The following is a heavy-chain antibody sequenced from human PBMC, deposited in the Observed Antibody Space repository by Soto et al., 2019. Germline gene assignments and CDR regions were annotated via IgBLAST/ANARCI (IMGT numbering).Heavy chain of an antibody. CDR1: GYTFSSYS. Sequence: QIPMVQSGAEVNQPGASVKIYCKTSGYTFSSYSINWVRHATGQGLEWMAWISTYSGNTHYAERVQGRVTVTLDKSARTAFMEMWGLTTDDTAVYFCARDNGYYDIWGQGALVTVSS. V-gene: IGHV1-18*04. CDR2: ISTYSGNT. J-gene: IGHJ4*02. CDR3: ARDNGYYDI.